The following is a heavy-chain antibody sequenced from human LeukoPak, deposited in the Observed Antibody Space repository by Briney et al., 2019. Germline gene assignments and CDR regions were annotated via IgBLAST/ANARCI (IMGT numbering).Heavy chain of an antibody. CDR3: AGDSSVKLPTPYDY. CDR1: GFTFSSYS. CDR2: ISSSSTI. J-gene: IGHJ4*02. Sequence: GGSLRLSCAASGFTFSSYSMNWVRQAPGKGLEWVSYISSSSTIYYADSVKGRFTISRDNAKNSLYLQMISLRAEDTAVYYCAGDSSVKLPTPYDYWGQGTLVTVSS. V-gene: IGHV3-48*01. D-gene: IGHD3-22*01.